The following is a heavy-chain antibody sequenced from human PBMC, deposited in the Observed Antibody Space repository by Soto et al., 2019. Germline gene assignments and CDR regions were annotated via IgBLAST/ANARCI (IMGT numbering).Heavy chain of an antibody. CDR3: ARDQGSGSYKGYYGMDV. CDR1: GFTFSSYG. D-gene: IGHD3-10*01. CDR2: IWYDGSNK. Sequence: GGSPRLSCAASGFTFSSYGMHWVRQAPGKGLEWVAVIWYDGSNKYYADSVKGRFTISRDNSKNTLYLQMNSLRAEDTAVYYCARDQGSGSYKGYYGMDVWGQGTTVTVSS. J-gene: IGHJ6*02. V-gene: IGHV3-33*01.